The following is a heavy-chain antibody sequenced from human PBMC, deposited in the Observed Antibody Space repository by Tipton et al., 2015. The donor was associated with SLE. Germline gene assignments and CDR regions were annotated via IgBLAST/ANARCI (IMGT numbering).Heavy chain of an antibody. D-gene: IGHD2-2*03. CDR2: FSYSANT. Sequence: TLSLTCSVSGGSISSSDFYWGWIRQPPGKGLEWIGTFSYSANTYYNPSLKSRVTISIDTSNNQFSLKLSSVTAADTAVYYCATGTLVGSWYYYMDVWGKGTTVTVSS. CDR1: GGSISSSDFY. J-gene: IGHJ6*03. CDR3: ATGTLVGSWYYYMDV. V-gene: IGHV4-39*01.